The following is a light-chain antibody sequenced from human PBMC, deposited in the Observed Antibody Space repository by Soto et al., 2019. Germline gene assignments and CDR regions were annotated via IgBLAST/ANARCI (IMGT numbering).Light chain of an antibody. J-gene: IGKJ4*01. CDR2: AAS. CDR3: QQYDIDTG. V-gene: IGKV3-15*01. Sequence: EVVMTQSPASLSVSPGERATLSCRASESVSTNLAWYQQKPGQPPRLLIYAASTRATGVPARFSGSGSGTELALTISGLVSEDVAVYYCQQYDIDTGFGGGTKVEIK. CDR1: ESVSTN.